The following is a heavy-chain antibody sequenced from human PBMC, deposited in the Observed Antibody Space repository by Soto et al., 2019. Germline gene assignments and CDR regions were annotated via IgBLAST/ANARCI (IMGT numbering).Heavy chain of an antibody. CDR3: ARDMPYAAGSLAGCDY. CDR2: IYHSGTT. Sequence: QVQLRESGPGLVKPSETLSLTCTVSGDSITGSYWSWIRQPPGKTLEWIGYIYHSGTTTYNPSLKSQVYISVDTSKNQSSLRLTSVIAADTAVYYCARDMPYAAGSLAGCDYWGQGILVTVSS. V-gene: IGHV4-59*01. CDR1: GDSITGSY. J-gene: IGHJ4*02. D-gene: IGHD1-26*01.